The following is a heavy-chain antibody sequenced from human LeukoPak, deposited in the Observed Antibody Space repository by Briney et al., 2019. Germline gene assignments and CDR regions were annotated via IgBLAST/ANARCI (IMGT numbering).Heavy chain of an antibody. CDR1: GGSISSYY. V-gene: IGHV4-4*07. D-gene: IGHD3-22*01. CDR3: ARNLALYYYDSSGYYSHAFDI. Sequence: SETLSLTCTVSGGSISSYYWSWIRQPAGKGLEWIGRIYTSGSTNYNPSHKSRVTMSVDTSKNQFSLKLSSVTAADTAVYYCARNLALYYYDSSGYYSHAFDIWGQGTMVTVSS. CDR2: IYTSGST. J-gene: IGHJ3*02.